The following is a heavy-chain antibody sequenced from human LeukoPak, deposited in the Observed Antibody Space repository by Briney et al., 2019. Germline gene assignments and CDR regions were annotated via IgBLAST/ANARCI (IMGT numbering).Heavy chain of an antibody. J-gene: IGHJ3*02. CDR3: ARVVVVAASDVFDI. V-gene: IGHV4-38-2*02. Sequence: SETLSLTCSVSGYSISSAYYWGWIRQPPGKGLEWIGSINHSGSTHYIPSLKSRLTVSLDTSKNKFSLKLSSVTAADTAVYYCARVVVVAASDVFDIWGQGTMVTVSS. CDR2: INHSGST. D-gene: IGHD2-15*01. CDR1: GYSISSAYY.